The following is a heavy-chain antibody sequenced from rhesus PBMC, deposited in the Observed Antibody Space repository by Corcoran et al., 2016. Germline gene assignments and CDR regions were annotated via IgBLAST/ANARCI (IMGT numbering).Heavy chain of an antibody. CDR2: IRSKVHGGTA. D-gene: IGHD1-1*01. J-gene: IGHJ4*01. CDR1: Y. CDR3: TRSSGGTETWDY. Sequence: YIYWVRQAPGKGLEWVAFIRSKVHGGTAESAASVKGRFTISRDDSKPIAYLLMNSLKTEDTAVYYCTRSSGGTETWDYWGQGVLVTVSS. V-gene: IGHV3-184*01.